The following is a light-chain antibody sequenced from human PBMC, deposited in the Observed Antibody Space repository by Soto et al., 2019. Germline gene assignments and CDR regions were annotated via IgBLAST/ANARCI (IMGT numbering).Light chain of an antibody. CDR2: GAS. CDR3: QQGYSIPLT. V-gene: IGKV1-39*01. J-gene: IGKJ4*01. Sequence: DIQMTQSPSSLSASVGDRVTITCRASQSITTFLNWYQQKPGKAPKLLIFGASSLPSGVPSRFSGSSSGTDFTLTITNLQLEDSATYFCQQGYSIPLTFGGGTKVEIK. CDR1: QSITTF.